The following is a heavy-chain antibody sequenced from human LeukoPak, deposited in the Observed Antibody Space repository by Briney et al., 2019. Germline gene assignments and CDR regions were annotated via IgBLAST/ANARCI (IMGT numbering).Heavy chain of an antibody. CDR2: ISGSGGST. D-gene: IGHD3-10*01. Sequence: GGSLRLSCAASGFTFTNYAMSWVRQAPGKGLEWVSAISGSGGSTYYADSVKGRFTISRDNSKNTLYLQMNSLRAEDTAVYYCAKLGVAWFGELLRVDYWGQGTLVTVSS. CDR3: AKLGVAWFGELLRVDY. V-gene: IGHV3-23*01. CDR1: GFTFTNYA. J-gene: IGHJ4*02.